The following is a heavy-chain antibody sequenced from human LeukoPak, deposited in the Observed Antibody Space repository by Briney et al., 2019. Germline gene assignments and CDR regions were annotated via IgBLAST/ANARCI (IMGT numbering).Heavy chain of an antibody. CDR2: TSSDLNVK. V-gene: IGHV3-30-3*01. Sequence: GGSLRLSCAASGFTFRNYVIHWVRQAPGKGLEWVAITSSDLNVKLYADSVKGRFTISRDNSRSTLYLQMNSLRPEDTAIYYCAREGYYGSGSPPSLYFDYWGQGTLVTVSS. CDR3: AREGYYGSGSPPSLYFDY. CDR1: GFTFRNYV. J-gene: IGHJ4*02. D-gene: IGHD3-10*01.